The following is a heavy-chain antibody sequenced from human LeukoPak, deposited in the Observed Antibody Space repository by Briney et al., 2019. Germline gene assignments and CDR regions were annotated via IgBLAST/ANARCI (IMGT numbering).Heavy chain of an antibody. CDR1: VGTFISYA. Sequence: SVTVSCKASVGTFISYAISWVRQAPGQGLEWMGGIIPIFGTANYAQKFQGRVTITADESTSTAYMELSSLRSEDTAVYYCARDPNPTYCGGDCYFGSWFDPWGQGTLVTVSS. V-gene: IGHV1-69*13. D-gene: IGHD2-21*02. CDR3: ARDPNPTYCGGDCYFGSWFDP. CDR2: IIPIFGTA. J-gene: IGHJ5*02.